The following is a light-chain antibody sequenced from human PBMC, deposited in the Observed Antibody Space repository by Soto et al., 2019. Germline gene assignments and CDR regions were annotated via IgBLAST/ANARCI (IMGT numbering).Light chain of an antibody. CDR1: QGISHY. V-gene: IGKV1-17*03. CDR3: LQHNSYPLS. Sequence: DIQMTQSPSTMCASVGDRVTITCRASQGISHYLAWFQQRPGKVPKRLIYGAYTLESGVPSRFSGSGSGTEFTLTISSLQPEDFATYYCLQHNSYPLSFGGGTNVEMK. J-gene: IGKJ4*01. CDR2: GAY.